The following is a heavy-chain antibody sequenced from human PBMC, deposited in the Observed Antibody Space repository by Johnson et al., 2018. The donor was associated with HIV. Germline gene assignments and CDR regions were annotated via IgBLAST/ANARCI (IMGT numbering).Heavy chain of an antibody. D-gene: IGHD3-16*01. J-gene: IGHJ3*02. CDR2: ISSSGSTI. Sequence: QVQLVESGGGVVQPGRSLRLSCAASGFTFSDYYMSWIRQAPGKGLEWVSSISSSGSTISYADSVKGRFTISRDNSKNTLYLQMNSLRAEDTAVYYCARPLGPPLWHDAFDIWGQGTMVTVSS. CDR1: GFTFSDYY. CDR3: ARPLGPPLWHDAFDI. V-gene: IGHV3-11*04.